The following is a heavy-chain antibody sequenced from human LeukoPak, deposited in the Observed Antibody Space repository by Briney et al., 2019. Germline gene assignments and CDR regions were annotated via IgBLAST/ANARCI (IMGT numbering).Heavy chain of an antibody. J-gene: IGHJ5*02. CDR3: ARGDYNDGAGYLDH. CDR1: GGSIFSGDYY. D-gene: IGHD3-22*01. CDR2: IYYNGIT. V-gene: IGHV4-30-4*01. Sequence: SQTLSLTCTVSGGSIFSGDYYWNWIRQPPGKGLEWIGYIYYNGITYYNPSLESRVTISVDTSKNQFSLKLSSVTAADTAVYYCARGDYNDGAGYLDHWGQGTLVPVSS.